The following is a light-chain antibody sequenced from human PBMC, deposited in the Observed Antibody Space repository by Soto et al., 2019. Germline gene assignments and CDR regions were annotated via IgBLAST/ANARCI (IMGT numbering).Light chain of an antibody. CDR2: GTS. CDR3: QLYGSSPLYS. J-gene: IGKJ2*01. Sequence: EIVLTQSPGTLSLSPGERATLSCRTSQTVSSTYLAWYQKKRGQAPRLLIYGTSNRATGIPDRFSGSGSGTDFTLTISRLEPEDLAVYQCQLYGSSPLYSFAQGTELEIK. CDR1: QTVSSTY. V-gene: IGKV3-20*01.